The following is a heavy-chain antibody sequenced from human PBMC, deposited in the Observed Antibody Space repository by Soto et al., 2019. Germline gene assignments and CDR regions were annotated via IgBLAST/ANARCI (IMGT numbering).Heavy chain of an antibody. CDR3: AKIPENYYYGMDV. CDR1: GGTFSSYA. J-gene: IGHJ6*02. Sequence: QVQLVQSGAEVKKPGSSVKVSCKASGGTFSSYAISWVRQAPGPGLEWMGGIIPIFGPADYAQKLQGRVTITTDESTSTAYAELSSLRSEDTAVYYWAKIPENYYYGMDVWGQGTTVTVSS. V-gene: IGHV1-69*05. CDR2: IIPIFGPA.